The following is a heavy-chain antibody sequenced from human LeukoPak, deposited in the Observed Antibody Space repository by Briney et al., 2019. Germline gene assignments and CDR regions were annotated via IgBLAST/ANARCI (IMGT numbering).Heavy chain of an antibody. Sequence: GGSLRLSCAASGFTFSTYSMTWVRQAPGKGLEWVANIKQDGSEKYYVDSVKGRFTISRDNAKNSLYLQVNSLRAEDTAVYYCARDPTVNFWSGYSSEYWGQGALVTVSS. J-gene: IGHJ4*02. CDR2: IKQDGSEK. V-gene: IGHV3-7*01. D-gene: IGHD3-3*01. CDR3: ARDPTVNFWSGYSSEY. CDR1: GFTFSTYS.